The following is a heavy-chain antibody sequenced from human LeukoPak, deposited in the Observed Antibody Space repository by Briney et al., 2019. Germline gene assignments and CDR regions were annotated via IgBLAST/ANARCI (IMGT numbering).Heavy chain of an antibody. Sequence: PSETLSLTCTVSGGSISSSYSYWGWIRQPPGKGLEWIGNIYYSGNTYYSPSLTSRVTLSVDTSENQFSLKLSSVTAADTAVYYCARDGNYDSSGYYPASDAFDIWGQGTMVTVSS. V-gene: IGHV4-39*07. CDR3: ARDGNYDSSGYYPASDAFDI. D-gene: IGHD3-22*01. CDR2: IYYSGNT. J-gene: IGHJ3*02. CDR1: GGSISSSYSY.